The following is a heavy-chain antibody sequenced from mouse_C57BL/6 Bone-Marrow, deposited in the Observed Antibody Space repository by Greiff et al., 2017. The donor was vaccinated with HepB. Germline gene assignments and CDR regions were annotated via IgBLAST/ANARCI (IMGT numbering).Heavy chain of an antibody. J-gene: IGHJ2*01. Sequence: QVQLKQSGAELVRPGASVTLSCKASGYTFTDYEMHWVKQTPVHGLEWIGAIDPETGGTAYNQKFKGKAILTADKSSSTAYMELRSLTSEDSAVYYCTRSGLLNKGYYFDYWGQGTTLTVSS. D-gene: IGHD2-3*01. CDR2: IDPETGGT. V-gene: IGHV1-15*01. CDR3: TRSGLLNKGYYFDY. CDR1: GYTFTDYE.